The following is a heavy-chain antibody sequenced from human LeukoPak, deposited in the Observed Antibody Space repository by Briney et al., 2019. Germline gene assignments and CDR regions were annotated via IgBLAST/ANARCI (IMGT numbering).Heavy chain of an antibody. Sequence: GGSLRLSCAGSGFTFSTSWMHWVRQAPGQGLVWVSRINSDGSTINYADSVQGRFTISRDNAKSTLYLQMNSLRAEDTAVYYCAREDDWNYEDYWGQGTLVTVSS. J-gene: IGHJ4*02. CDR1: GFTFSTSW. CDR2: INSDGSTI. D-gene: IGHD1-7*01. CDR3: AREDDWNYEDY. V-gene: IGHV3-74*01.